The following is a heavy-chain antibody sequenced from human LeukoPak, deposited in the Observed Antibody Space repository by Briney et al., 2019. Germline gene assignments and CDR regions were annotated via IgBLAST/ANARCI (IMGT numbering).Heavy chain of an antibody. CDR3: AGGREYNYGYFDY. CDR1: GYRFTTFW. J-gene: IGHJ4*02. D-gene: IGHD5-18*01. V-gene: IGHV5-51*01. CDR2: IYPGDSET. Sequence: GESLKISCKGSGYRFTTFWVAWVRQTPGKGLEWMGIIYPGDSETRYSPSFQGQVTISADKSITTAYLQWSSLKASDTAMYYCAGGREYNYGYFDYWGQGTLVTVSS.